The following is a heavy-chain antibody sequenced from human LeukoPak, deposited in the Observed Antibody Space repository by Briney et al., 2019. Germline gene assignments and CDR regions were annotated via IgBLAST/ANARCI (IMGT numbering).Heavy chain of an antibody. CDR3: AKAVSHDFWSGYHDY. D-gene: IGHD3-3*01. CDR2: IRHDGSDT. V-gene: IGHV3-7*03. J-gene: IGHJ4*02. Sequence: PGGSLRLSCAASGFTFSNHWMSWVRQPPGKGLEWVANIRHDGSDTKYVDSVKGRFTISRDNAKNSLYLQMNSLRAEDTALYYCAKAVSHDFWSGYHDYWGQGTLVTVSS. CDR1: GFTFSNHW.